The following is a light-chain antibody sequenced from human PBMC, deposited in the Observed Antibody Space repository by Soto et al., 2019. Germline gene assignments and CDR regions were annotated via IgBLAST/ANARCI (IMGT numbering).Light chain of an antibody. J-gene: IGKJ1*01. CDR2: DAS. CDR3: QQRSNWPWT. V-gene: IGKV3-11*01. Sequence: EIVLTQSPATLSLSPGERATLSCRASQSVSSYLAWYQQKPGQAPRLLIYDASNRATGIPARFSGSGSGTDSTLTISSIETEACEVYYRQQRSNWPWTLGQGTKV. CDR1: QSVSSY.